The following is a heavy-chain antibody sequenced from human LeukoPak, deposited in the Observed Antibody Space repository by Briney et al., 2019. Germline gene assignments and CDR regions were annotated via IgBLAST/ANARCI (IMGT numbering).Heavy chain of an antibody. D-gene: IGHD6-6*01. J-gene: IGHJ4*02. CDR2: IYSGGST. Sequence: PGGSLRLSCVASGFTVSSTYMSWVRQAPGKGLEWVSVIYSGGSTYYADSVKGRFTISRDNSKNTLYLQMNSLRAEDTAVYYCARDRLYSSSSEDYWGQGTLVTVSS. CDR1: GFTVSSTY. V-gene: IGHV3-53*01. CDR3: ARDRLYSSSSEDY.